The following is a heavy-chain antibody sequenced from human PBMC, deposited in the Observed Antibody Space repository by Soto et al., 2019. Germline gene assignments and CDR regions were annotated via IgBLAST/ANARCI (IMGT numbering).Heavy chain of an antibody. CDR2: ISGSGGST. CDR1: GFTFSSYA. J-gene: IGHJ2*01. V-gene: IGHV3-23*01. D-gene: IGHD6-19*01. CDR3: AKARSVAGTWYFDL. Sequence: EVQLLESGGGLVQPGGSLRLSCEASGFTFSSYAMSWVRQAPGKGLEWVSAISGSGGSTYYADTVKGRFTIPRDHSKNTLYLQMNSPRAEDTAVYYCAKARSVAGTWYFDLWGRGTLVTVSS.